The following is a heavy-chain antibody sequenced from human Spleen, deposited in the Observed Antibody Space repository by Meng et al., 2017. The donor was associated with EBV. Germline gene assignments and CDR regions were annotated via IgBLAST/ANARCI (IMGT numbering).Heavy chain of an antibody. D-gene: IGHD2-21*01. CDR1: GDSISSFYY. J-gene: IGHJ5*02. Sequence: LQLPESCPGQVQPSEPLSLTCTVSGDSISSFYYWAWLRQPPGRGLEWIGSAHYSGSTYYSPSLKSRVTVSIDTSKNQFSLILSSVTAADTAVYYCARVNIEVLNAFGLNFLVPWGQGTLVTVSS. CDR2: AHYSGST. V-gene: IGHV4-39*07. CDR3: ARVNIEVLNAFGLNFLVP.